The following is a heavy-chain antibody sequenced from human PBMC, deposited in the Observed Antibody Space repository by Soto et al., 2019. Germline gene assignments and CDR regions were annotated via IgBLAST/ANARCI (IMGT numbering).Heavy chain of an antibody. V-gene: IGHV3-21*01. Sequence: EVQLVESGGGLVKPGGSLRLSCAASGFPFSSFSMNWVRQAPGKGLEWVSSISTSGSYIYYAESMKGRFTISRDNAKNSLYLQMNSLRAEDTAVYYCARDPGYYGMDVWGQGTTVTVSS. CDR1: GFPFSSFS. J-gene: IGHJ6*02. CDR2: ISTSGSYI. CDR3: ARDPGYYGMDV.